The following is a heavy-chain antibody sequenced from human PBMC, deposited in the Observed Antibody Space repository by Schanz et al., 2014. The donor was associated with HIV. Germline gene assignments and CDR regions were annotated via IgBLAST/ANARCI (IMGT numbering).Heavy chain of an antibody. V-gene: IGHV3-30*18. CDR1: GFTFSTYG. J-gene: IGHJ6*02. CDR2: ISDDGSNK. CDR3: AKVARWDYYGMDV. Sequence: VQLVESGGGVVQPGRSLRLSCAASGFTFSTYGMHWVRQAPGKGLEWVAFISDDGSNKYYADSVKGQFTISRDNSKNTLYLQMNSLRTEDTAVYYCAKVARWDYYGMDVWGQGTTVTVSS.